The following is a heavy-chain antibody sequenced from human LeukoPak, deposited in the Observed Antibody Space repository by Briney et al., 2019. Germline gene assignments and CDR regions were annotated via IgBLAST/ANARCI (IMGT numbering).Heavy chain of an antibody. D-gene: IGHD3-10*01. V-gene: IGHV3-23*01. Sequence: GGSLRLSCAASGFTFSSYGMSWVRQAPGKGLEWVSAISGSGGSTYYADSVKGRFTISRDNSKNTLYLQMNSLQAEDTAVYYCARVGLTMDRGVVTYYYYMDVWGKGTTVIVSS. CDR3: ARVGLTMDRGVVTYYYYMDV. CDR2: ISGSGGST. CDR1: GFTFSSYG. J-gene: IGHJ6*03.